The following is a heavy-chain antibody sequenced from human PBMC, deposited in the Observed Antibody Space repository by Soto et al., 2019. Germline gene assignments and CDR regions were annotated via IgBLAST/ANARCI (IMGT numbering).Heavy chain of an antibody. J-gene: IGHJ4*02. CDR3: AREGGESSDGLYYFDS. Sequence: SETLSLTCTVSGGSTSSDNYWSWIRQPPGQGLEWIGHSYYSGNTDYNPSLKSRLAISIDTSKNQFSLKLSSVTAADTAVYFCAREGGESSDGLYYFDSWGQGFLVTVSS. CDR1: GGSTSSDNY. CDR2: SYYSGNT. D-gene: IGHD3-16*01. V-gene: IGHV4-30-4*01.